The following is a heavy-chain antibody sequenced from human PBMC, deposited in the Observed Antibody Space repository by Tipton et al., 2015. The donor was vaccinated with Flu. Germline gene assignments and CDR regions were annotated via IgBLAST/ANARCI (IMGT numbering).Heavy chain of an antibody. Sequence: SLRLSCAASGFTFSDYYMSWIRQLPGKGLEWVSHISSSGTTINYADSVKGRFTISRDNAKNSLYLQMNSLRAEDTAVYYCARDHPPSITVLGEITDYFGMAVWGHGTTVTVSS. V-gene: IGHV3-11*01. CDR3: ARDHPPSITVLGEITDYFGMAV. CDR2: ISSSGTTI. D-gene: IGHD3-3*01. CDR1: GFTFSDYY. J-gene: IGHJ6*02.